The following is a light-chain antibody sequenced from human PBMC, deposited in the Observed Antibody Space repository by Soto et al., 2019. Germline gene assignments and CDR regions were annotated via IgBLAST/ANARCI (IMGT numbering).Light chain of an antibody. V-gene: IGLV4-69*01. J-gene: IGLJ2*01. CDR3: QTWGTGIVV. CDR1: SGHSSYA. CDR2: LNSDGSH. Sequence: QPVLTQSPSASASLGASVKLTCTLSSGHSSYAIAWHQQQPEKGPRYLMKLNSDGSHSKGDGIPDRFSGSSSGAERYLTISSLQYEDEAEYYCQTWGTGIVVFGGGTQLTVL.